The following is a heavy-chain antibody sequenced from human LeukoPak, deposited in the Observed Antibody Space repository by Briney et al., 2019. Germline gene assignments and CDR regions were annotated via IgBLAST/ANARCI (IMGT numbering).Heavy chain of an antibody. CDR3: AREGDIVVVVAATDVHWFDP. J-gene: IGHJ5*02. V-gene: IGHV1-2*02. CDR1: GYSFTSYW. CDR2: INPNSGGT. D-gene: IGHD2-15*01. Sequence: GESLKISCKGSGYSFTSYWIGWVRQAPGQGLEWMGWINPNSGGTNYAQKFQGRVTMTRDTSISTAYMELSRLRSDDTAVYYCAREGDIVVVVAATDVHWFDPWGQGTLVTVSS.